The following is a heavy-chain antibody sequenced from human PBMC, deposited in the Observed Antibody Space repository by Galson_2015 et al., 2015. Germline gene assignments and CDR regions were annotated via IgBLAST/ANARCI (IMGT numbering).Heavy chain of an antibody. J-gene: IGHJ4*02. CDR2: IFSNYGN. D-gene: IGHD2-15*01. Sequence: PALVKPTQPLTLPCTVSGFSLSNARLGVSWIRQPPGKALEWLAHIFSNYGNSSSTSLKSRLTISKDTSKSQVVLTMTNMDPVDTATYYCARTPPPGYCSGGSCSYFDYWGQGTLVTVSS. CDR3: ARTPPPGYCSGGSCSYFDY. CDR1: GFSLSNARLG. V-gene: IGHV2-26*01.